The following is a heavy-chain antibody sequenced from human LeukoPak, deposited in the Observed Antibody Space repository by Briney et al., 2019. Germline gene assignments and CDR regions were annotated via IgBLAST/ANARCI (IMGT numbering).Heavy chain of an antibody. V-gene: IGHV3-49*04. CDR1: GFTFGEYD. J-gene: IGHJ4*02. CDR2: IRSKLYGETT. CDR3: SRAGSDYNNYEYPL. D-gene: IGHD4-11*01. Sequence: PGRSLRLSCAVSGFTFGEYDMSWVRQAPGKGLEWVGIIRSKLYGETTEYAASVQGRFTMSRDDGKRTAFLQMNNLKTEDTAVYYCSRAGSDYNNYEYPLWGQGTLVTVAS.